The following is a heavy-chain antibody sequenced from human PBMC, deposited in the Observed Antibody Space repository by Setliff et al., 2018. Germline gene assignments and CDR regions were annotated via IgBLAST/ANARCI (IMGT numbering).Heavy chain of an antibody. CDR1: GGSISSSY. J-gene: IGHJ6*03. CDR3: ARAYYYGSGNSHKYYMDV. D-gene: IGHD3-10*01. CDR2: FYHSGSM. Sequence: SETLSLTCTVSGGSISSSYWSWIRQPPGKGLEWIGYFYHSGSMNYIPSLKGRVTMSVDTSNNQLSLKLTSVSAADTAVYYCARAYYYGSGNSHKYYMDVWGKGTAVTVSS. V-gene: IGHV4-4*09.